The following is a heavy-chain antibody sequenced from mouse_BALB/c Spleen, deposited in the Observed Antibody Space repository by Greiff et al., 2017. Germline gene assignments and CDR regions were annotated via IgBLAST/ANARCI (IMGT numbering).Heavy chain of an antibody. D-gene: IGHD2-4*01. V-gene: IGHV1-9*01. CDR3: ARRRGLRREAWFAY. CDR2: ILPGSGST. J-gene: IGHJ3*01. Sequence: VQLVESGAELMKPGASVKISCKATGYTFSSYWIEWVKQRPGHGLEWIGEILPGSGSTNYNEKFKGKATFTADTSSNTAYMQLSSLTSEDSAVYYCARRRGLRREAWFAYWGQGTLVTVSA. CDR1: GYTFSSYW.